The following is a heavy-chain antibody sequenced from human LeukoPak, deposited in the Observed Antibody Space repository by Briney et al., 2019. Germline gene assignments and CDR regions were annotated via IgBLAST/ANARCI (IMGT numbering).Heavy chain of an antibody. V-gene: IGHV4-34*01. CDR3: ARGSSYFAYYYGSGSRSNNWFDP. D-gene: IGHD3-10*01. Sequence: SETLSLTCAVYGGSFSGYYWSWTRQPPGKGLEWIGEINHSGSTNYNPSLKSRGTISVDTSKNQFSLKLSSVTAADTAVYYCARGSSYFAYYYGSGSRSNNWFDPWGQGTLVTVSS. CDR2: INHSGST. CDR1: GGSFSGYY. J-gene: IGHJ5*02.